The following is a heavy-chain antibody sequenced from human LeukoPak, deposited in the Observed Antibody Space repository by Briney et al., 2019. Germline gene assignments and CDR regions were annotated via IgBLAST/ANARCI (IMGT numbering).Heavy chain of an antibody. Sequence: PGGSLRLSCAASGFTFSSYGMHWLRQAPGKGLEWVAFIRYEGSNKYYADSVKGRFTISRDNSKNTLYLQMNSLRAEDTAVYYCAKDGYSSSWYLYYFDYWGQGTLVTVSS. D-gene: IGHD6-13*01. J-gene: IGHJ4*02. CDR3: AKDGYSSSWYLYYFDY. CDR2: IRYEGSNK. V-gene: IGHV3-30*02. CDR1: GFTFSSYG.